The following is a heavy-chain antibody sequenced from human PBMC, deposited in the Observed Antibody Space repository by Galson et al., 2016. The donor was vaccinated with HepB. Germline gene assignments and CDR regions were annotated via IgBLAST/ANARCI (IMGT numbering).Heavy chain of an antibody. D-gene: IGHD1-14*01. V-gene: IGHV2-70*13. CDR1: GFSLTTTGMC. Sequence: PALVKPTQTLTLTCTFSGFSLTTTGMCVSWIRQSPGKALQWLAAIDWDLDKYCSPSLRTRLTISKDPSEDRVLLSLANVDPVDTGIYYCARITIDRGVFNGMDVWGQGTTITVS. CDR3: ARITIDRGVFNGMDV. J-gene: IGHJ6*02. CDR2: IDWDLDK.